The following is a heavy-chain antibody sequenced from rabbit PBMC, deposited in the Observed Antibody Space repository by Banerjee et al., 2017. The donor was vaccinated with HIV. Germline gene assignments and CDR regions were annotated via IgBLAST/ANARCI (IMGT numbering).Heavy chain of an antibody. CDR1: GFSLSSND. CDR3: ARGYWTDGLHL. J-gene: IGHJ6*01. D-gene: IGHD1-1*01. CDR2: IYTGSGST. V-gene: IGHV1S45*01. Sequence: QEQLEESGGGLVQPGESLTLSCKVSGFSLSSNDMCWVRQAPGKGLEWIACIYTGSGSTWYANWAKGRFTISKTSSTTVTLQMTSLTAADTATYFCARGYWTDGLHLWGPGTLVTVS.